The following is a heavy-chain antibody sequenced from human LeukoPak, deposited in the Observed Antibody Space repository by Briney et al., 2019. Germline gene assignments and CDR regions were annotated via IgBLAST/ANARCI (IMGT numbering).Heavy chain of an antibody. CDR2: ISGSGGST. J-gene: IGHJ5*02. V-gene: IGHV3-23*01. Sequence: PGGSLRLSCAASGFTFSSYEMNWVRQAPGKGLEWVSAISGSGGSTYYADSVKGRFTISRDNSKNTLYLQMNSLRAEDTAVYYCAKSARYDSSGHNWFDPWGQGTLVTVSS. CDR1: GFTFSSYE. CDR3: AKSARYDSSGHNWFDP. D-gene: IGHD3-22*01.